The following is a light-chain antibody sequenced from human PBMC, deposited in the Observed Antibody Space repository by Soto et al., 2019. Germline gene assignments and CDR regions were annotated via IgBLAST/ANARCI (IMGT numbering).Light chain of an antibody. CDR3: QSYDSSLSGSYV. CDR2: GNS. CDR1: SSSIGAGYD. J-gene: IGLJ1*01. V-gene: IGLV1-40*01. Sequence: QSALTQPPSVSGAPGQRVTISCTGSSSSIGAGYDVHWYQQLPGTAPKLLIYGNSNRPSGVPDRFSGSKSGTSASLAITGLQAEDEADYYCQSYDSSLSGSYVFGTGTKVT.